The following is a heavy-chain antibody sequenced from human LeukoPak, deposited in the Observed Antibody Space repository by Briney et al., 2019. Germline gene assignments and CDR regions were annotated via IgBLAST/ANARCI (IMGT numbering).Heavy chain of an antibody. V-gene: IGHV3-23*01. Sequence: GGSLRLSCAASGFTFSSYAMSWVRQAPGKGLEWVSAISGSGGSTYYADSVKGRFTISRDNSKNTLYLQMNSLRAEDTAVYYCARSLLRYFDWLSAFDYWGQGTLVTVSS. CDR2: ISGSGGST. J-gene: IGHJ4*02. CDR3: ARSLLRYFDWLSAFDY. D-gene: IGHD3-9*01. CDR1: GFTFSSYA.